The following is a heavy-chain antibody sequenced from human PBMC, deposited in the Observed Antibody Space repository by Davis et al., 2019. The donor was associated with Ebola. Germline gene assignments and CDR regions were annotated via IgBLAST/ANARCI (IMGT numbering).Heavy chain of an antibody. V-gene: IGHV1-3*01. J-gene: IGHJ6*03. Sequence: AASVKVSCKASGYTFTYFSIHWVRQAPGQRLEWMGWINPGNGNTKYSQKFQGRVTITRDTSANTAYMELSSLRSEDTAVYYCARALYSYYYMDVWGKGTTVTVSS. CDR3: ARALYSYYYMDV. CDR1: GYTFTYFS. CDR2: INPGNGNT.